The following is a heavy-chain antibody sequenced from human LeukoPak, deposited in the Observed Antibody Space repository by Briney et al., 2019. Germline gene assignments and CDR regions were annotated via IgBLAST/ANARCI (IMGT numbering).Heavy chain of an antibody. CDR1: GFTVSSNY. D-gene: IGHD3-10*01. CDR3: ARESSQKVWFGELFQTPYYYYYMDV. Sequence: GGSLRLSCAASGFTVSSNYMSWVRQAPGKGLEWVSVIYSGGSTYYADPVKGRFTISRDNSKNTLYLQMNSLRAEDTAVYYCARESSQKVWFGELFQTPYYYYYMDVWGKGTTVTISS. V-gene: IGHV3-53*01. J-gene: IGHJ6*03. CDR2: IYSGGST.